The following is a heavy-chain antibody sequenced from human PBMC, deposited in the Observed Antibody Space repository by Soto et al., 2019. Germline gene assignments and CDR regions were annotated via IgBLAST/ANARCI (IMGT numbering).Heavy chain of an antibody. CDR3: ARPLYIFPTSYHYYYMDV. Sequence: QVQLQESGPGLVKPSETLSLNCSVSGGSFTSGAFFWGWIRQPPGKGLEWIGSASYSGRTYYNPSLTSRATIFVDTSKNRFSLRLSSVTAADTAVYYCARPLYIFPTSYHYYYMDVWGRGATVTVSS. CDR1: GGSFTSGAFF. J-gene: IGHJ6*03. V-gene: IGHV4-39*02. D-gene: IGHD3-9*01. CDR2: ASYSGRT.